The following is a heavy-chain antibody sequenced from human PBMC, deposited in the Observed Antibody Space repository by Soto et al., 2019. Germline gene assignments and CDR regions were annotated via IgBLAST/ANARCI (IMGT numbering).Heavy chain of an antibody. CDR1: GFTFSSYA. D-gene: IGHD3-10*01. CDR2: ISGSGGST. Sequence: EVQLLESGGGLVQPGGSLRLYCAASGFTFSSYAMSWVRQAPGKGLEWVSAISGSGGSTYYADSVKGRFTISRDNSKNTLYLQMNSLRAEDTAVYYCAKASPVWFGELGDYFDYWGQGTLVTVSS. CDR3: AKASPVWFGELGDYFDY. J-gene: IGHJ4*02. V-gene: IGHV3-23*01.